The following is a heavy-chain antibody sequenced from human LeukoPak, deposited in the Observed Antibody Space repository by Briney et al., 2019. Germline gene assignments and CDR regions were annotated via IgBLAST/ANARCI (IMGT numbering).Heavy chain of an antibody. CDR3: ARDGEMATIENYFDY. D-gene: IGHD5-24*01. CDR1: GASISIISYY. CDR2: IYYSGST. Sequence: SETLSLTCTVSGASISIISYYWGWIRQPPGKGLEWIGSIYYSGSTHYNPSLKSRVTILVDTSKNQFSLKLSSVTAADTAVCYCARDGEMATIENYFDYWGQGALVTVSS. V-gene: IGHV4-39*07. J-gene: IGHJ4*02.